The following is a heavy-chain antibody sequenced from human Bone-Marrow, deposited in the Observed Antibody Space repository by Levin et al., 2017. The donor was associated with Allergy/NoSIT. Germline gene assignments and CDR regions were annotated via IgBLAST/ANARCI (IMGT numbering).Heavy chain of an antibody. CDR1: GFTVSSNY. Sequence: GGSLRLSCAASGFTVSSNYMSWVRQAPGKGLEWVSVFYSGGSIYYADSVKGRFTVSRDTSKNTLFLHMNSLRVDDTAVYFCARDARGSTYWGQGTRVVVSS. D-gene: IGHD1-26*01. V-gene: IGHV3-53*01. CDR2: FYSGGSI. J-gene: IGHJ4*02. CDR3: ARDARGSTY.